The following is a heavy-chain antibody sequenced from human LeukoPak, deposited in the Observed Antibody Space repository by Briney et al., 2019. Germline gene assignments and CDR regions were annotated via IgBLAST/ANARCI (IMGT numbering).Heavy chain of an antibody. CDR1: GGSISSYY. CDR2: INHSGST. CDR3: ATAVADNFDY. Sequence: SETLSLTCTVSGGSISSYYWSWIRQPAGKGLEWIGEINHSGSTNYNPSLKSRVTISVDTSKNQFSLKLSSVTAADTAVYYCATAVADNFDYWGQGTLVTVSS. V-gene: IGHV4-34*01. D-gene: IGHD6-19*01. J-gene: IGHJ4*02.